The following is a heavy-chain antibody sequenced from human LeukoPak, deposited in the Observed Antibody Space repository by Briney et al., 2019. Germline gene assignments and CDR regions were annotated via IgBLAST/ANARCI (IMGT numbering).Heavy chain of an antibody. J-gene: IGHJ4*02. V-gene: IGHV3-30*18. Sequence: PGGSLRLSCAASGFTFSIYGMHWVRQAPGKGLEWVAVISYDGSNKYYADSVKGRFTISRDNSKNTVYLQMNSLRAEDSAVYYCAKDTAQGYTYGTIEQDYWGQGTRVTVSS. D-gene: IGHD5-18*01. CDR3: AKDTAQGYTYGTIEQDY. CDR2: ISYDGSNK. CDR1: GFTFSIYG.